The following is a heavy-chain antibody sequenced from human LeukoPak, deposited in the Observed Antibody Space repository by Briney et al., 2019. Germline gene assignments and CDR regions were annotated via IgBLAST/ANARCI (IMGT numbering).Heavy chain of an antibody. V-gene: IGHV3-53*01. D-gene: IGHD2-15*01. CDR2: IYIDGTK. CDR3: ARVPPTYGSGWYMH. J-gene: IGHJ4*02. CDR1: GFIFSDYG. Sequence: GGSLRLSCAASGFIFSDYGMDWVRQAPGKGLEWGSVIYIDGTKYYADSVKGRFTISRDNSMNTLYLQMNTLRAEDTAVYYCARVPPTYGSGWYMHWGQGTLVTVSS.